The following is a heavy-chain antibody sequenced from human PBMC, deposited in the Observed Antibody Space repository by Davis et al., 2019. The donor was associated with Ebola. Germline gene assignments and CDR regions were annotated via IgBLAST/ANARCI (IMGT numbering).Heavy chain of an antibody. V-gene: IGHV2-26*01. J-gene: IGHJ6*02. Sequence: ETLSLTCTVSGGSISSYYWSWIRQPPGKGLEWLAHIFSNDEKSYSTSLKSRLTISKDTSKSQVVLTMTNMDPVDTATYYCARIRGIVGATDYYYGMDVWGQGTTVTVSS. D-gene: IGHD1-26*01. CDR1: GGSISSYYW. CDR2: IFSNDEK. CDR3: ARIRGIVGATDYYYGMDV.